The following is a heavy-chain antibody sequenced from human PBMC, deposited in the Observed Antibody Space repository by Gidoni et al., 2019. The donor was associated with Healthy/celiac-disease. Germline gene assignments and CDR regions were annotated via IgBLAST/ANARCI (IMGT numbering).Heavy chain of an antibody. J-gene: IGHJ6*03. CDR2: IWYDGSNK. CDR3: AREDPATHKYYYYYMDV. CDR1: SSYG. V-gene: IGHV3-33*01. D-gene: IGHD2-15*01. Sequence: SSYGMHWVRQAPGKGLEWVAVIWYDGSNKYYADSVKGRFTISRDNSKNTLYLQMNSLRAEDTAVYYCAREDPATHKYYYYYMDVWGKGTTVTVSS.